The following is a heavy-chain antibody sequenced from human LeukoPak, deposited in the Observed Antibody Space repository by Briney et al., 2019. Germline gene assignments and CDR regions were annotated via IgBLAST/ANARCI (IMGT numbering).Heavy chain of an antibody. J-gene: IGHJ6*04. V-gene: IGHV3-30*18. CDR3: AKGHGSSPSGMDV. Sequence: GRSLRLSCAASGFTFSSYGMHWVRQAPGKGLECVAVISYDGSNKYYADSVKGRFTISRDNSKNTLYLQMNSLRAEDTAVYYCAKGHGSSPSGMDVWGKGTTVTVSS. CDR2: ISYDGSNK. CDR1: GFTFSSYG.